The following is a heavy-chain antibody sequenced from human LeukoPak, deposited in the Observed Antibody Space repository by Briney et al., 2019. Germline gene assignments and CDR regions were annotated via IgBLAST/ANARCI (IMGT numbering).Heavy chain of an antibody. CDR3: AAEGHARRGGYDFWSGYYTAGWFDP. CDR1: GFTFTSSA. Sequence: SVKVSCKASGFTFTSSAMQWVRQARGQRLEWIGWIVVSSGNTSYAQKFQERVTITRDMSTSTAYMELSSLRSEDTAVYYCAAEGHARRGGYDFWSGYYTAGWFDPWGQGTLVTVSS. J-gene: IGHJ5*02. CDR2: IVVSSGNT. D-gene: IGHD3-3*01. V-gene: IGHV1-58*02.